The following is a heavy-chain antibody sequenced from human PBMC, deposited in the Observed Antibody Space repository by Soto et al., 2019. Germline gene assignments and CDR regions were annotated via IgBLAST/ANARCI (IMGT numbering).Heavy chain of an antibody. Sequence: ASVKVSCKASGYSFTRYGIAWARQAPGQGLEWMGWINTYNGNTNYAQNLQSRVTLTTDTSTSTAYMELTSLRSNDTAIYYCAMVDVYVTPSPQDVWGQGTTVTVSS. V-gene: IGHV1-18*01. CDR1: GYSFTRYG. J-gene: IGHJ6*02. D-gene: IGHD3-16*01. CDR2: INTYNGNT. CDR3: AMVDVYVTPSPQDV.